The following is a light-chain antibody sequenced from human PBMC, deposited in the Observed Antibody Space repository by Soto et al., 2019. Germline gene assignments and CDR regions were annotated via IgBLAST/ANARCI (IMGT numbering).Light chain of an antibody. J-gene: IGLJ1*01. Sequence: QSALTQPASVSGSPGQSITISCTGTSSDVGVYNYVSWYQQHPGKVPKLMIYDVSNRPSGVSNRFSGSKSGNTASLTISGLQAEDEADYYCSSYTSSSTPDVFGTGTKLTVL. CDR2: DVS. V-gene: IGLV2-14*01. CDR3: SSYTSSSTPDV. CDR1: SSDVGVYNY.